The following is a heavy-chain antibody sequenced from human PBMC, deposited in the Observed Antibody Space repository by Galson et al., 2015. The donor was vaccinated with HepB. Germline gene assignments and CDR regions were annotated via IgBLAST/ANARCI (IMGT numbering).Heavy chain of an antibody. J-gene: IGHJ4*02. D-gene: IGHD4-23*01. CDR1: GFTFSSYG. CDR3: AKDPSNPHWGTTVVTLVYFDY. V-gene: IGHV3-30*02. CDR2: IRYDGSNK. Sequence: SLRLSCAASGFTFSSYGMHWVRQAPGKGLEWVAFIRYDGSNKYYADSVKGRFTISRDNSKNTLYLQMNSLRAEDTAVYYCAKDPSNPHWGTTVVTLVYFDYWGQGTLVTVSS.